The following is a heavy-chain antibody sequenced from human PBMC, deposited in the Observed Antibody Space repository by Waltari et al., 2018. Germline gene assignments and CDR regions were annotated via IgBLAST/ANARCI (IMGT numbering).Heavy chain of an antibody. V-gene: IGHV1-2*06. Sequence: QVQLVQSGAEVKKPGASVKVSCKASGYTFTGYYMHWVRQAPGQGLEWMGRINPTSGGTNYAQKFQGRVTMTRDPSISTAYMGLSRLSSDDTAVYYWARGGSYNWFDPWGQGTLVTVSS. D-gene: IGHD1-26*01. CDR2: INPTSGGT. CDR1: GYTFTGYY. CDR3: ARGGSYNWFDP. J-gene: IGHJ5*02.